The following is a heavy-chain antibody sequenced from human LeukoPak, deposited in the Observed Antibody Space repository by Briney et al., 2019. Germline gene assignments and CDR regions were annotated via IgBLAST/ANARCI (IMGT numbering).Heavy chain of an antibody. J-gene: IGHJ6*02. CDR3: ASTIVVVVAGPPGI. D-gene: IGHD2-15*01. V-gene: IGHV3-30-3*01. CDR2: ISYDGSNK. CDR1: GFTFSSYA. Sequence: PGGSLRLSCAASGFTFSSYAMHWVHQAPGKGLEWVAVISYDGSNKYYADSVKGRFTISRDNSKNTLYLQMNSLRAEDTAVYYCASTIVVVVAGPPGIWGQGTTVTVSS.